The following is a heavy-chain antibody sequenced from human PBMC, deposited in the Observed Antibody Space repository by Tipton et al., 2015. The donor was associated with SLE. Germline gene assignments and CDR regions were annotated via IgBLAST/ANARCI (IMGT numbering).Heavy chain of an antibody. D-gene: IGHD2-21*01. V-gene: IGHV5-51*01. CDR3: ARQDSRGYYFYGLDV. CDR1: GYSFTNYW. CDR2: IYPGDSDT. Sequence: QLVQSGAEVKKPGESLKISCKGSGYSFTNYWIGWVRQMPGKGLEWMGIIYPGDSDTRYSPSFQGQVTISADKSISTAYLQWVSLKASDTAMYYCARQDSRGYYFYGLDVWGQGTTVTVSS. J-gene: IGHJ6*02.